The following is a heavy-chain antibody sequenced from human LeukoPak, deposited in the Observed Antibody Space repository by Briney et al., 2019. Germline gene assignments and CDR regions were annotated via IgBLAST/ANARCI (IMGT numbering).Heavy chain of an antibody. CDR3: ARGRYYFDY. V-gene: IGHV4-61*09. Sequence: SQTLSLTCTVSGASISSGSYYWSWIRQPAGKGLEWIGHIYTSGSTNFNPSLKSRVTISVDTSKNQFSLKLSSVTAADTAVYYCARGRYYFDYWGQGTLVTVSS. J-gene: IGHJ4*02. CDR1: GASISSGSYY. CDR2: IYTSGST.